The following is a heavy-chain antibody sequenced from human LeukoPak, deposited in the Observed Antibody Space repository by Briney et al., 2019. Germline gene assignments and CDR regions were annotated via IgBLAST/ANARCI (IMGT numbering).Heavy chain of an antibody. CDR3: ARSAMDV. CDR1: GFTFNAYS. Sequence: GGSLRLSCAASGFTFNAYSMTWGRQAPGKGLEWISYISSSGSTIYYADSVKGRFTVSRDNARNSLYLQMDSPRADDTAVYHCARSAMDVWGKGTTVTVSS. J-gene: IGHJ6*04. V-gene: IGHV3-48*04. CDR2: ISSSGSTI.